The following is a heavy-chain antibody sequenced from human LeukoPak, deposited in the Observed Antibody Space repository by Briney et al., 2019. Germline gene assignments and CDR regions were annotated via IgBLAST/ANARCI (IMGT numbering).Heavy chain of an antibody. CDR3: ARAEMRRGYSYFFDY. J-gene: IGHJ4*02. V-gene: IGHV4-59*01. CDR1: GGSISSYY. CDR2: IYYSGST. D-gene: IGHD5-18*01. Sequence: PSETLSLTCTVSGGSISSYYWSWIRQPPGKGLEWIGYIYYSGSTNYNPSLKSRVTISVDTSKNQFSLKLSSVTAADTVVYYCARAEMRRGYSYFFDYWGQGTLVTVSS.